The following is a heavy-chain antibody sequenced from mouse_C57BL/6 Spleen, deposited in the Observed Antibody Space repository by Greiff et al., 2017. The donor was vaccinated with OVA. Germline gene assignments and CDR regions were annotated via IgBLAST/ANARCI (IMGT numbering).Heavy chain of an antibody. CDR3: TRVYGNSLREYAMDY. J-gene: IGHJ4*01. D-gene: IGHD2-1*01. CDR1: GYTFTDYE. Sequence: VQRVESGAELVRPGASVTLSCKASGYTFTDYEMHWVKQTPVHGLEWIGAIDPETGGTAYNQKFKGKAILTADKSSSTAYMELRSLTSEDSAVYYCTRVYGNSLREYAMDYWGQGTSVTVSS. V-gene: IGHV1-15*01. CDR2: IDPETGGT.